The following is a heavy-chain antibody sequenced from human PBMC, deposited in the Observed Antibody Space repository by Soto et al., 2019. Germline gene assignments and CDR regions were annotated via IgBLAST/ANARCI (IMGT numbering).Heavy chain of an antibody. CDR3: ARGTTPAANYYYGMDV. Sequence: ASVKVSCKASGYTFTSYSMHWVRQAPGQRLEWMGWINAGNGDTKYSERFQGRVTIARDAAASTAYMELSSLRFEDTAVYYCARGTTPAANYYYGMDVWGQGTTVTVSS. J-gene: IGHJ6*02. D-gene: IGHD2-2*01. V-gene: IGHV1-3*01. CDR1: GYTFTSYS. CDR2: INAGNGDT.